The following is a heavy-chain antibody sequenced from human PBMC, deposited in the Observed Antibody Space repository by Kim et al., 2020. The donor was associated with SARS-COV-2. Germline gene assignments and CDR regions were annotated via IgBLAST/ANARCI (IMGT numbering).Heavy chain of an antibody. D-gene: IGHD5-12*01. Sequence: GGSLRLSCAASGFTFSSYGMHWVRQAPGKGLEWVAVIWYDGSNKYYADSVKGRFTISRDNSKNTLYLQMNSLRAEDTAVYYCAKERRGGYDRRYYYGMDVWGQGTTVTVSS. CDR1: GFTFSSYG. CDR2: IWYDGSNK. V-gene: IGHV3-33*06. CDR3: AKERRGGYDRRYYYGMDV. J-gene: IGHJ6*02.